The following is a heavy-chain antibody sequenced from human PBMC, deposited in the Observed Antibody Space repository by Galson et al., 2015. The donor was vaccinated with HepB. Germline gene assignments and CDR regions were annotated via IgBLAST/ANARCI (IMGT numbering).Heavy chain of an antibody. V-gene: IGHV1-69*13. D-gene: IGHD3-22*01. CDR2: IIPIFGTA. CDR3: ARFALDYYDSSAQQADYCYGMDV. Sequence: SVKVSCKASGGTFSSYAISWVRQAPGQGLEWMGGIIPIFGTANYAQKFQGRVTITADESTSTAYMELSSLRSEDTAVYYCARFALDYYDSSAQQADYCYGMDVSGQGTTVTVSS. CDR1: GGTFSSYA. J-gene: IGHJ6*02.